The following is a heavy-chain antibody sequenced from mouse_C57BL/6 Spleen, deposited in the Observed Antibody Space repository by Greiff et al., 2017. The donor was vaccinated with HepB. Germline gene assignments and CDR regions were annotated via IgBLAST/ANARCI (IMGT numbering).Heavy chain of an antibody. CDR3: ARRRVYDGYPYAMDY. CDR2: INPNNGGT. Sequence: EVQGVESGPELVKPGASVKIPCKASGYTFTDYNMDWVKQSHGKSLEWIGDINPNNGGTIYNQKFKGKATLTVDKSSSTAYMELRSLTSEDTAVYYCARRRVYDGYPYAMDYWGQGTSVTVSS. D-gene: IGHD2-3*01. J-gene: IGHJ4*01. CDR1: GYTFTDYN. V-gene: IGHV1-18*01.